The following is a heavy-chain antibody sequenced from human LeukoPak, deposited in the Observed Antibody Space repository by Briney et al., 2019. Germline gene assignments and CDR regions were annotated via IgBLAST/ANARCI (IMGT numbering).Heavy chain of an antibody. V-gene: IGHV3-9*03. D-gene: IGHD2-15*01. J-gene: IGHJ5*02. CDR2: ISWNSGSI. Sequence: GGSLRLSCAASGFTFDDYAMHWVRQAPGKGLEWVSGISWNSGSIGYADSVKGRFTISRDNAKNSLYLQMNSLRAEDMALYYCAKGRERVAATGLDPWGQGPLVTVSS. CDR3: AKGRERVAATGLDP. CDR1: GFTFDDYA.